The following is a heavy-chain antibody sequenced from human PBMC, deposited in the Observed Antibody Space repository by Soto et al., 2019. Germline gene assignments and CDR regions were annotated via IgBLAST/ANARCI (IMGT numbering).Heavy chain of an antibody. CDR1: GGSISSGGYY. CDR2: IYYSGST. J-gene: IGHJ5*02. Sequence: SETLSLTCTVSGGSISSGGYYWSWIRQHPGKGLEWIGYIYYSGSTYYNPSLKSRATISVDTSKNHFSLKLSSVTAADTAVYYCARDSPSTLLGVVQNWYDPWGQGTLVTVSS. V-gene: IGHV4-31*03. CDR3: ARDSPSTLLGVVQNWYDP. D-gene: IGHD2-2*01.